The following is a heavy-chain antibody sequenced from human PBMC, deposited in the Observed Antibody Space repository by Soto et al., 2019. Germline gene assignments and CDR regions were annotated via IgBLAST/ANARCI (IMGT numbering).Heavy chain of an antibody. CDR1: AFTFSRYA. Sequence: QVQLVESGGGVVQPGRSLRLSCAASAFTFSRYAMHWVRQAPGKGLEWVAVIYYDGNTKYYADSVKGRFTISRDNSKNXLYLQMNSLRADDTAVYYCARAYDSSGYYLAAFDIWGQGTMVTVSS. CDR3: ARAYDSSGYYLAAFDI. J-gene: IGHJ3*02. D-gene: IGHD3-22*01. V-gene: IGHV3-33*01. CDR2: IYYDGNTK.